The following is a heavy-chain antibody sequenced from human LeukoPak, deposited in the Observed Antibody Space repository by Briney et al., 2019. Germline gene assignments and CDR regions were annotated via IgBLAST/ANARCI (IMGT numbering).Heavy chain of an antibody. CDR1: GFTFSRYS. V-gene: IGHV3-48*01. CDR3: ARGSVLLGSSDY. D-gene: IGHD2-15*01. CDR2: ISSSSSPI. J-gene: IGHJ4*02. Sequence: GGSLRLSRAASGFTFSRYSMNWVRHAPGKGLGWVSYISSSSSPIYYADSVKGRFTISRDNAKNSLYLQMNSLRAEDTAVYYCARGSVLLGSSDYWGQGTLVTVSS.